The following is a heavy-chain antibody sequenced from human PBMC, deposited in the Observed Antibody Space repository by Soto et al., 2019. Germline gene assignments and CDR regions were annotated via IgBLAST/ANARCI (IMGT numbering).Heavy chain of an antibody. Sequence: ASVKVSCKASGYTFTSYGISWVRQAPGQGLEWMGWISAYNGNTNYAQKLQGRVTMTTDTSTSTAYMELNNLRAEDTAVYYCARDQLILPAHDFFYGSDVWGQGATVTVSS. J-gene: IGHJ6*02. CDR3: ARDQLILPAHDFFYGSDV. CDR2: ISAYNGNT. CDR1: GYTFTSYG. D-gene: IGHD2-21*02. V-gene: IGHV1-18*01.